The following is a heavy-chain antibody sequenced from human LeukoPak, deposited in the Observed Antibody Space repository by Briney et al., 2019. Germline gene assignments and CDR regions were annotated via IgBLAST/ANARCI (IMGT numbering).Heavy chain of an antibody. CDR1: GFTFSTYG. CDR3: ATGGYCSDSSCYLEFGF. CDR2: IWYDGSNE. Sequence: GGSLRLSCLASGFTFSTYGMRWVRQAPGKGLERVAVIWYDGSNEYYADSVKGRFTISRDNSANTLYLQMNSLRAEDTAVYYCATGGYCSDSSCYLEFGFWSPGTLVTVSS. J-gene: IGHJ5*01. V-gene: IGHV3-33*03. D-gene: IGHD2-15*01.